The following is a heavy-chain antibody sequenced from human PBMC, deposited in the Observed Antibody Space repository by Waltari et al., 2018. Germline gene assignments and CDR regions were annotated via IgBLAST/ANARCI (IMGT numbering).Heavy chain of an antibody. J-gene: IGHJ4*02. D-gene: IGHD6-6*01. CDR1: GYSISSGYY. CDR2: IYHSGIT. CDR3: ARHGGSSNYFDY. Sequence: QVQLQESGPGLVKPSETLSLTCAVSGYSISSGYYWGWIRQPPGKGLEWIGSIYHSGITYYSQALKCRVNISVETSKNQFSLKLSSVTAADTAVYYCARHGGSSNYFDYWGQGTLVTVSS. V-gene: IGHV4-38-2*01.